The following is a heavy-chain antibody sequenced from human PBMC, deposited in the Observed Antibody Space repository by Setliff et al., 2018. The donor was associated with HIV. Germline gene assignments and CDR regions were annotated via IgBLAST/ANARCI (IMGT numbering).Heavy chain of an antibody. CDR3: ARELTVDADMVTRWFDP. V-gene: IGHV4-61*02. J-gene: IGHJ5*02. D-gene: IGHD5-18*01. Sequence: SETLSLTCTVSGDSINSGSYYWSWIRQPAGKGLEWIGRIRTSGSTNSNPSLRSRVTMSLDTSKNNFSLKLSSVTAADTAVYYCARELTVDADMVTRWFDPWGQGTLVTVSS. CDR1: GDSINSGSYY. CDR2: IRTSGST.